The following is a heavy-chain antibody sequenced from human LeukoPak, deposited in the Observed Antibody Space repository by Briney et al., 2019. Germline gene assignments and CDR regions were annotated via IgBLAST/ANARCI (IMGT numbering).Heavy chain of an antibody. CDR3: ARDSIANDAFDI. CDR2: ISSSSSYI. J-gene: IGHJ3*02. CDR1: GFTVSSNY. D-gene: IGHD2-21*01. Sequence: GGSLRLSCAASGFTVSSNYMNWVRQAPGKGLEWVSSISSSSSYIYYADSVKGRFTISRDNAKNSLYLQMNSLRAEDTAVYYCARDSIANDAFDIWGQGTMVTVSS. V-gene: IGHV3-21*01.